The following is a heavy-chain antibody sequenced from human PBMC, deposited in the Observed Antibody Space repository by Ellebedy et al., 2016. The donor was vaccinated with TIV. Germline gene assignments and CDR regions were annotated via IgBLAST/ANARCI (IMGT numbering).Heavy chain of an antibody. D-gene: IGHD7-27*01. CDR3: ARAPELTGDGKVYYYGMDV. CDR2: INPKTGGT. Sequence: ASVKVSXXASGYSFTGYYMHWVRQAPGQGLEWVGWINPKTGGTNYAQQFQGRVTMTRDTSISTAYMELSSLRSDDTAVYYCARAPELTGDGKVYYYGMDVWGQGTTVTVSS. CDR1: GYSFTGYY. V-gene: IGHV1-2*02. J-gene: IGHJ6*02.